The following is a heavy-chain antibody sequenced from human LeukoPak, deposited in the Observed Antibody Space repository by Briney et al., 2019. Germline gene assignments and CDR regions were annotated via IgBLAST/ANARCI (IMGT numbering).Heavy chain of an antibody. D-gene: IGHD6-13*01. J-gene: IGHJ4*02. CDR2: ISSDGSNE. Sequence: GGSLRLSCAASGLTFSSYSIHWVRQAPGKGLKWVAIISSDGSNEYYADSVKGRFSISRDNSRNTLYLRMNSLRAEDTAIYYCTRIGYSSSWSGDYWGQGTLVTVSS. CDR1: GLTFSSYS. CDR3: TRIGYSSSWSGDY. V-gene: IGHV3-30-3*01.